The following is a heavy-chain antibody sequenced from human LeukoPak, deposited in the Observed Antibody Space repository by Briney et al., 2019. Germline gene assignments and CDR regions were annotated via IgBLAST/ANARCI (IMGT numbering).Heavy chain of an antibody. CDR1: GYTFTGYY. CDR3: ARGAYGSGWEAFDI. D-gene: IGHD3-10*01. J-gene: IGHJ3*02. CDR2: INPNSGGT. V-gene: IGHV1-2*02. Sequence: GASVKVSCKASGYTFTGYYMHWVRQAPGQGLEWMGWINPNSGGTNYEQNFQGRVTMTRDTSISTAYMELSRLRCDDTAVYYCARGAYGSGWEAFDIWGQGTMVTVSS.